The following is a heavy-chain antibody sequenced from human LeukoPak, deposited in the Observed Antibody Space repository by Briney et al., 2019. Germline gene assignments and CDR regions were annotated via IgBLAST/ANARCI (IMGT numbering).Heavy chain of an antibody. CDR3: ARAGLSSSWYADF. D-gene: IGHD6-13*01. CDR1: GFTFSSSA. V-gene: IGHV3-23*01. CDR2: ISNNGGYT. J-gene: IGHJ4*02. Sequence: GGSLRLSCAASGFTFSSSAMSWVRQAPGKGLEWVSAISNNGGYTYYADSVQGRFTISRDNSKSTLCLQMNSLRAEDTAVYYCARAGLSSSWYADFWGQGTLVTVSS.